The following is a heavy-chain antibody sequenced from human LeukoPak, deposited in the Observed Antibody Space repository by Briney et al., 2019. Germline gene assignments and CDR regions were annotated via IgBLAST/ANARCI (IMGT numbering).Heavy chain of an antibody. CDR2: INPSGGST. Sequence: GASVKVSCKASGYTFTGYYMHWVRQAPGQGLEWMGIINPSGGSTSYAQKFQGRVTMTRDTSTSTVYMELSSLRSEDTAVYYCARETYYYDSSGHAFDPWGQGTLVTVSS. D-gene: IGHD3-22*01. V-gene: IGHV1-46*01. CDR3: ARETYYYDSSGHAFDP. J-gene: IGHJ5*02. CDR1: GYTFTGYY.